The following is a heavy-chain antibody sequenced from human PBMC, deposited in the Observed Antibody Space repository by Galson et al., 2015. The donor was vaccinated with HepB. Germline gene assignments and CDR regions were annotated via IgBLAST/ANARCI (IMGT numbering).Heavy chain of an antibody. CDR2: ISYDGSNK. Sequence: SLRLSCAASGFTFSSYGVHWARQAPGKGLEWVAVISYDGSNKYYADSVKGRFTISRDNSKNTLYLQMNSLRAEDTAVYYCAKEEVGVVPAAGGGYYYYGMDVWGQGTTVTVSS. D-gene: IGHD2-2*01. CDR3: AKEEVGVVPAAGGGYYYYGMDV. CDR1: GFTFSSYG. V-gene: IGHV3-30*18. J-gene: IGHJ6*02.